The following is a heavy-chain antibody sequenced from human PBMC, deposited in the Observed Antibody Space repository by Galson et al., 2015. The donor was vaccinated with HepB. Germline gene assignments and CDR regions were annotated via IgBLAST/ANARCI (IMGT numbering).Heavy chain of an antibody. D-gene: IGHD3-22*01. CDR2: ISGYNGNT. CDR1: GSTFTNYG. J-gene: IGHJ4*02. Sequence: SVKVSCKASGSTFTNYGISWVRQAPGQGLEWMGWISGYNGNTYYAQRLQGRVTMTTDTSTSTAYMELRSLRSDDTAVYYCARDLMFDNRCYYSPVLMDSWGRGTLAPVPP. CDR3: ARDLMFDNRCYYSPVLMDS. V-gene: IGHV1-18*01.